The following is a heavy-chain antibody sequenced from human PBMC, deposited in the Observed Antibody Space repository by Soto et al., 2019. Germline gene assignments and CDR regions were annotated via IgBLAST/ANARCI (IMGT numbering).Heavy chain of an antibody. Sequence: QEQLVQSGAEVKKPGASVKVSCMTSGYTFTDYDINWVRQATGQGLEWIGWMNPNSGETGYAQKFQGRVTMTRSLSLSTAYLERSSLTSDDTAIYFCARVAVAARPRWYNWFDPWGQGTLVTVSS. D-gene: IGHD2-15*01. CDR1: GYTFTDYD. CDR2: MNPNSGET. CDR3: ARVAVAARPRWYNWFDP. J-gene: IGHJ5*02. V-gene: IGHV1-8*01.